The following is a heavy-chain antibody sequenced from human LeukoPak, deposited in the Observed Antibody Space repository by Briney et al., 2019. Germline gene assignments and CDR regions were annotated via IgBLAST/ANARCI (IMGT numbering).Heavy chain of an antibody. D-gene: IGHD5-24*01. V-gene: IGHV4-59*08. CDR2: IYYSGST. J-gene: IGHJ5*02. Sequence: SETLSLTCTVSGGSISSYYWSWIRQPPGKGLEWIGYIYYSGSTNYNPSLKSRVTISVDTSKNQFSLKLSSVTAADTAVYYCAKGGDGYNPVNWLDPWGQGTLVTVSS. CDR1: GGSISSYY. CDR3: AKGGDGYNPVNWLDP.